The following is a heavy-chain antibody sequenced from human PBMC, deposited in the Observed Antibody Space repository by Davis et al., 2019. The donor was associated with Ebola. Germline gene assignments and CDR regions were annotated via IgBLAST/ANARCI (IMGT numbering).Heavy chain of an antibody. CDR3: VREVALVWIGEQDY. J-gene: IGHJ4*02. V-gene: IGHV3-11*06. Sequence: GESLKISCSASGFIFSTYVMSWVRQAPGKGLEWVAYISHDGRYTNYAKSVEGRSTISRDNAKKSVFLQMDSLRAEDTAVYYCVREVALVWIGEQDYWGQGTLVTVSS. CDR2: ISHDGRYT. D-gene: IGHD3-3*01. CDR1: GFIFSTYV.